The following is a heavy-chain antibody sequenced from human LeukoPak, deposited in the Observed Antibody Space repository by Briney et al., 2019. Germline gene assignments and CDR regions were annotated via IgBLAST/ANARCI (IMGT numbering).Heavy chain of an antibody. CDR2: IYHSGNT. Sequence: TETLSLTCAVSGGSVSSSNWWSWVRQPPGKGLEWIGEIYHSGNTNYNASLKTRVTISVDKSKNQFSLKLSSVTAADTAVYYCARGWDDGSGSYCLDYWGQGTLVTVSS. CDR1: GGSVSSSNW. CDR3: ARGWDDGSGSYCLDY. V-gene: IGHV4-4*02. D-gene: IGHD3-10*01. J-gene: IGHJ4*02.